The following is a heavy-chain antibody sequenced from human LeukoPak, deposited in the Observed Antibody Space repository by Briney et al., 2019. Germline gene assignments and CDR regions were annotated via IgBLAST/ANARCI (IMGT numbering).Heavy chain of an antibody. CDR2: ISANGGGT. CDR3: AKTRGYSSQGPDY. J-gene: IGHJ4*02. CDR1: GFTFKNYA. Sequence: GGSLRLSCAPSGFTFKNYAMSWVRQAPGKGLEWVSGISANGGGTYYADSVKGRFTISRDNSKNTLYLQMNSLRAEDTALYYCAKTRGYSSQGPDYWGQGTLVTVSS. V-gene: IGHV3-23*01. D-gene: IGHD5-18*01.